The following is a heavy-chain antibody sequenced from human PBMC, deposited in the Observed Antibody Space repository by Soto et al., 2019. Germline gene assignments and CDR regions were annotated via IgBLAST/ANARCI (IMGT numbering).Heavy chain of an antibody. D-gene: IGHD2-15*01. Sequence: QVHLVESGGGVVQPGSSLRLSCAASEFTFRIFAMHWLRQSPGKGLEWVAVITYDGSRKADSVKGRFTVSIDNTWSTLYLQMNSLRAEEPTIYYCASGDREDIEAVVAAVHGEYSMDVWGQGTTVTVPS. CDR1: EFTFRIFA. V-gene: IGHV3-30-3*01. CDR3: ASGDREDIEAVVAAVHGEYSMDV. J-gene: IGHJ6*02. CDR2: ITYDGSRK.